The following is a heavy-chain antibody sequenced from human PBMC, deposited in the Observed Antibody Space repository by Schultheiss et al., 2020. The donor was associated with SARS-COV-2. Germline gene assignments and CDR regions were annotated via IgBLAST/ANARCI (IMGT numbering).Heavy chain of an antibody. CDR2: INSDGSST. J-gene: IGHJ5*02. CDR3: ARDGRGYCSGGSCYPS. Sequence: GGSLRLSCAASGFTFSSYAMSWVRQAPGKGLVWVSRINSDGSSTSYADSVKGRFTISRDNSKNTLYLQMNSLRAEDTAVYYCARDGRGYCSGGSCYPSWGQGTLVTVSS. V-gene: IGHV3-74*01. D-gene: IGHD2-15*01. CDR1: GFTFSSYA.